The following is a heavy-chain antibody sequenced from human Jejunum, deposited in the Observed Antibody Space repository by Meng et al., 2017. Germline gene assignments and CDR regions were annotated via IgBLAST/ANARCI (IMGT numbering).Heavy chain of an antibody. J-gene: IGHJ6*02. D-gene: IGHD3-10*01. CDR2: ISANGGGNT. CDR3: AKSTTDRGVMIYGMDV. Sequence: GESLKISCAASGFTFSSYAVNWVRQAPGKGLEWVSSISANGGGNTWYADSVKGRFTISRDNSKNTLYLQMSSLRAEDTALYYCAKSTTDRGVMIYGMDVWGQGTTVTVSS. V-gene: IGHV3-23*01. CDR1: GFTFSSYA.